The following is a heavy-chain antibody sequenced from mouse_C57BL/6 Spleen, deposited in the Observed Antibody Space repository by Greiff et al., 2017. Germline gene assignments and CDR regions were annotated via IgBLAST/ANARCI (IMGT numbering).Heavy chain of an antibody. CDR3: ARDFDV. V-gene: IGHV1-54*01. J-gene: IGHJ1*03. Sequence: VKLMESGAELVRPGTSVKVSCKASGYAFTNYLIEWVKQRPGQGLEWIGVINPGSGGTNYNEKFKGKATLTADKSSSTAYMQLSSLTSEDSAVYFCARDFDVWGTGTTVTVSS. CDR2: INPGSGGT. CDR1: GYAFTNYL.